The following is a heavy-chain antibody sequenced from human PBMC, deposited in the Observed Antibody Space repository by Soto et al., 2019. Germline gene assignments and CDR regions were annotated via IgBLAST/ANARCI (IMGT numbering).Heavy chain of an antibody. D-gene: IGHD1-1*01. CDR1: GFSLSTSGMC. V-gene: IGHV2-70*01. Sequence: SGPTLVNPTQTLTLTCTFSGFSLSTSGMCVSWIRQPPGKALEWLALIDWDDDKYYSTSLKTWLTISKDTSKNQVVLTMTNMDPVDTATYYCARIMALERLHRPMDVWGQGTTVTVSS. CDR3: ARIMALERLHRPMDV. J-gene: IGHJ6*02. CDR2: IDWDDDK.